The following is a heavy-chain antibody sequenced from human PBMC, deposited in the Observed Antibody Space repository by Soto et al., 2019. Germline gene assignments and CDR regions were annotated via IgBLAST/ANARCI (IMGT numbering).Heavy chain of an antibody. CDR2: INPNRGGT. CDR1: GYTFTGYY. CDR3: AREYEDSGGYYYYDAFDI. Sequence: GASVKVSCKASGYTFTGYYMHWVRQAPGQGLEWMGWINPNRGGTNYAQKFQGWVTMTRDTSISTAYMELSRLRSDDTAVYYCAREYEDSGGYYYYDAFDIWGQGTMVTVSS. D-gene: IGHD3-22*01. J-gene: IGHJ3*02. V-gene: IGHV1-2*04.